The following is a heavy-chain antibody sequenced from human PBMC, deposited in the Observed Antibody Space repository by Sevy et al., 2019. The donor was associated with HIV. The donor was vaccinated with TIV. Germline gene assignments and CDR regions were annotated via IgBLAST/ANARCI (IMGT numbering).Heavy chain of an antibody. CDR3: ARDCNSNTCLWGLDV. CDR2: IKVDGSEK. J-gene: IGHJ6*02. Sequence: GGSLRLSCAASGFTFSRYWMSWVRQAPGKGLEWVANIKVDGSEKYYVVSVKGRFTISRDNAKNSLYLQMNSLRAEDTAVYYCARDCNSNTCLWGLDVWGQGTTVTVSS. V-gene: IGHV3-7*03. D-gene: IGHD2-2*01. CDR1: GFTFSRYW.